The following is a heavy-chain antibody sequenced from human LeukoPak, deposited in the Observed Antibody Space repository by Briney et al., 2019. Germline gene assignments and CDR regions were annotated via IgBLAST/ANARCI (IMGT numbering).Heavy chain of an antibody. V-gene: IGHV1-46*01. CDR3: ARAGSGYSSDL. J-gene: IGHJ4*02. D-gene: IGHD3-3*01. CDR2: IYPSGGGT. Sequence: ASVKVSCKASGYTFTSYYMHWVRQAPGQGLEWMGIIYPSGGGTTYAQKFQGRFSMTRDPSTSTVYMELSSLRSEDTAVYYCARAGSGYSSDLWGQGTLVIVSS. CDR1: GYTFTSYY.